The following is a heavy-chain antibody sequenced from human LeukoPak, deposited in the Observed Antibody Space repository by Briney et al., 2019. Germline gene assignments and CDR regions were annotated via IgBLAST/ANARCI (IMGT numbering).Heavy chain of an antibody. V-gene: IGHV3-30*04. D-gene: IGHD1-26*01. Sequence: PGSPLILSWAASGFTFSSYAIHWVRQAPGKGLEGVAVIPYDGSTKYNADSVKGRFTISRDNSKNTLYLQMNSLRPEDTAVYYCAGHLGARHYFDYWGQGTLVTVSS. CDR2: IPYDGSTK. CDR3: AGHLGARHYFDY. J-gene: IGHJ4*02. CDR1: GFTFSSYA.